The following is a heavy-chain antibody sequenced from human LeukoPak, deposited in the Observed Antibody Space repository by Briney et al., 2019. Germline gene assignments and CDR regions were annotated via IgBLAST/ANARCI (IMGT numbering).Heavy chain of an antibody. CDR2: IWYDGSNK. J-gene: IGHJ5*02. CDR3: ARVALPWQLLSWFDP. CDR1: GFTFSSYG. V-gene: IGHV3-33*01. Sequence: GRSLRLSCAAPGFTFSSYGMHWVRQAPGKGLEWVAVIWYDGSNKYYADSVKGRFTISRDNSKNTLYLQMNSLRAEDTAVYYCARVALPWQLLSWFDPWGQGTLVTVSS. D-gene: IGHD2-2*01.